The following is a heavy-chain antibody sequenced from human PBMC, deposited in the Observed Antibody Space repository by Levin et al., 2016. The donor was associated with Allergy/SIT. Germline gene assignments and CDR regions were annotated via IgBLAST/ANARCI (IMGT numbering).Heavy chain of an antibody. CDR3: ARDSVTPRFDY. V-gene: IGHV3-7*03. Sequence: WIRQPPGKGLEWVANMNQDGTKKYYADSVKGRFTISGDNAKNSLYLQMNSLRAEDTAIYYCARDSVTPRFDYWGQGSLVTVSS. CDR2: MNQDGTKK. D-gene: IGHD4-17*01. J-gene: IGHJ4*02.